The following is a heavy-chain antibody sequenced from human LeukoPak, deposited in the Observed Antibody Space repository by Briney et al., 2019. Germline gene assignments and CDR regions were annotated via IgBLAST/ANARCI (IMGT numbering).Heavy chain of an antibody. Sequence: GGSLRLSCAASGFTFSDYSMNWVRQAPGKGLEWISYIWIDSRNTNYADSVKGRFTISGDKAKNSLYLQMNSLRVEDTAVYYCARDYKYAFDNWGQGTRVTVSS. CDR3: ARDYKYAFDN. CDR1: GFTFSDYS. D-gene: IGHD5-24*01. V-gene: IGHV3-48*01. CDR2: IWIDSRNT. J-gene: IGHJ4*02.